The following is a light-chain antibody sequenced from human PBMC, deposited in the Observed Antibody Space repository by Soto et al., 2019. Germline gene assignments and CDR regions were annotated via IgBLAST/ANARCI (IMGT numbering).Light chain of an antibody. CDR1: QSISNW. CDR2: HAS. V-gene: IGKV1-12*01. J-gene: IGKJ5*01. CDR3: QEANSCPLT. Sequence: DIQSTQSHSPLSASVGDTVTVTCRASQSISNWLAWYQQKPGTAPKVLIYHASNLQNGVPSRFSGSGSGTDFTLTISSLHPEDFATYYCQEANSCPLTSGQGTRLEI.